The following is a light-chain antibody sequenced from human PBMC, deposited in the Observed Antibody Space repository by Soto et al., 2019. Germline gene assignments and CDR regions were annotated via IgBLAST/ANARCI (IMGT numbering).Light chain of an antibody. Sequence: AIQMTQSPSSLSASLGDRVTITCRASQAIRNNLGWYQHKPGKAPKVLIFAASSLQTGVPSRFSGSGSGTDFTLTIGSLQPEDFATYFCLQHYNNPLTFDGGTKV. J-gene: IGKJ4*01. CDR2: AAS. CDR1: QAIRNN. V-gene: IGKV1-6*01. CDR3: LQHYNNPLT.